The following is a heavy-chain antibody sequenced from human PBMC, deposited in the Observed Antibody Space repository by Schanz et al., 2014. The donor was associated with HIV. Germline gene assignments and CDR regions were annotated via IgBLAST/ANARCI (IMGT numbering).Heavy chain of an antibody. CDR3: ASTEFPYSSSSDYYYGMDV. D-gene: IGHD6-6*01. CDR2: IWFDGSNK. V-gene: IGHV3-33*08. Sequence: QLQLQESGPGLVKPSETLSLTCTVSGGSISSSSYYWGWIRQAPGKGLEWVAVIWFDGSNKYYADSVKGRFTISRDNSKKTLYLQMNSLRAGDTAVYYCASTEFPYSSSSDYYYGMDVWGQGTTVTVSS. CDR1: GGSISSSSYY. J-gene: IGHJ6*02.